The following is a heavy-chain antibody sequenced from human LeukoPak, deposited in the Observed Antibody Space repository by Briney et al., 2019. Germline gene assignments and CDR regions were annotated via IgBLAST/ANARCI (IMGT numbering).Heavy chain of an antibody. J-gene: IGHJ5*02. CDR1: GFTFSSYS. D-gene: IGHD6-19*01. Sequence: GGSLRLSCAASGFTFSSYSMNWVRQAPGKGLEWVSYISSSSSTIYYADSVKGRFTISRDNAKNSLYLQMNSLRAEDTAVYYCARSKGYSSGWQKNWFDPWGQGTLVTVSS. V-gene: IGHV3-48*04. CDR2: ISSSSSTI. CDR3: ARSKGYSSGWQKNWFDP.